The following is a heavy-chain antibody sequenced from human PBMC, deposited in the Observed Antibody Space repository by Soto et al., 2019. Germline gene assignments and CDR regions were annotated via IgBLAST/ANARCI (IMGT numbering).Heavy chain of an antibody. CDR2: IYYSGST. CDR1: GGSISSSSYY. Sequence: QLLESGPGLVKPSETLSLTCTVSGGSISSSSYYWGWIRQPPGKGLEWIGSIYYSGSTYYNPSLKSRVTISVDTSKNQFSLKLSSVTAADTAVYYCARLMDYGDYNDYWGQGTLVTVSS. V-gene: IGHV4-39*01. J-gene: IGHJ4*02. D-gene: IGHD4-17*01. CDR3: ARLMDYGDYNDY.